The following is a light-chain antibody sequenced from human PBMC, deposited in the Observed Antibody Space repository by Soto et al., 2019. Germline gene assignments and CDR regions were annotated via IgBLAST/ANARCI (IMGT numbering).Light chain of an antibody. CDR1: SSNIGAGYD. J-gene: IGLJ2*01. CDR2: GNS. V-gene: IGLV1-40*01. Sequence: QPVLTQPPSVSGAPGQRVTISCTGSSSNIGAGYDVHWYQQLPGTAPKLLIYGNSNRPSGVPDRFSGSKSGTSASLAITGRQAEDEADYYCQSYDSSLCGLVVFGGGTQLTV. CDR3: QSYDSSLCGLVV.